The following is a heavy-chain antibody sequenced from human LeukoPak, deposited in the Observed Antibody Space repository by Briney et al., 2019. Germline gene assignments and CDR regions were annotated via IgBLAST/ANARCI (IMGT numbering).Heavy chain of an antibody. CDR3: AKARPAIAARVGYYYGMDV. V-gene: IGHV3-30*18. J-gene: IGHJ6*02. Sequence: GGSLGLSCAASGFTFISYGMHWVRQAPGKGLEWVAVISYDGSNKYYADSVKGRFTISRDNSKNTLYLQMNTLRAEDTAVYYCAKARPAIAARVGYYYGMDVWGQGTTVTVSS. CDR2: ISYDGSNK. CDR1: GFTFISYG. D-gene: IGHD6-6*01.